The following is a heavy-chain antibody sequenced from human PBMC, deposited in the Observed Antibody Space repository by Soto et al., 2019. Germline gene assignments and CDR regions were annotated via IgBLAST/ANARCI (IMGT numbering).Heavy chain of an antibody. CDR2: ISSSSSYI. CDR1: GFTFSSYS. D-gene: IGHD5-12*01. V-gene: IGHV3-21*01. Sequence: EVQLVESGGGLVKPGGSLRLSCAASGFTFSSYSMNWVRQAPGKGLEWVSSISSSSSYIYYADSVKGRFTISRDNAKNSLYVKMNSQRAEDTAVYYCARDPGEIVATTDWYFELWGRGTLVTVSS. J-gene: IGHJ2*01. CDR3: ARDPGEIVATTDWYFEL.